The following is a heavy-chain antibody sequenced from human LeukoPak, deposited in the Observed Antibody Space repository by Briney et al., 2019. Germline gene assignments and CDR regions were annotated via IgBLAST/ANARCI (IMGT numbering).Heavy chain of an antibody. D-gene: IGHD6-13*01. V-gene: IGHV3-43*02. CDR2: ISGDGGST. J-gene: IGHJ6*02. Sequence: GGSLRLSCAASGFTFDDYAMHWVRQAPGKGLEWVSLISGDGGSTYYADSVKGRFTISRDNSKNSLYLQMNSLRTEDTALYYCAKDGYSSSWYFRYYYYGMDVWGQGTTVTVSS. CDR1: GFTFDDYA. CDR3: AKDGYSSSWYFRYYYYGMDV.